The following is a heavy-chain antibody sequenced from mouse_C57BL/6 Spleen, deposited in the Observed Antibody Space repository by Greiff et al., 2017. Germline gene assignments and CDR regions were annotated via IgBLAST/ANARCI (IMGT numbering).Heavy chain of an antibody. J-gene: IGHJ2*01. CDR3: ARITTVVAEDFDY. V-gene: IGHV1-55*01. Sequence: QVQLQQSGAELARPGASVKLSCKASGYTFTSYWITWVKQRPGQGLEWIGDIYPGSGSTNYNEKFKSKATLTVDTSSSTAYMQLSSLTSEDSAVYYCARITTVVAEDFDYGGQGTTLTVSS. D-gene: IGHD1-1*01. CDR2: IYPGSGST. CDR1: GYTFTSYW.